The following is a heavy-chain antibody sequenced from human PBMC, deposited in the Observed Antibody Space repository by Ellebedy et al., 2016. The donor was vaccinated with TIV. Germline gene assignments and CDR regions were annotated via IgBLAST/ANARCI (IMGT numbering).Heavy chain of an antibody. Sequence: PGGSLRLSCGAFGFAFSSFAMGWVRRTPGKGLEWVSGFGVSGDSPYYADSVKGRFTISRDNSYNTLYLQMSSLRAEDTAIYYCARGKSGTYIHHAFDYWGQGTLITVSS. D-gene: IGHD1-14*01. CDR1: GFAFSSFA. CDR3: ARGKSGTYIHHAFDY. V-gene: IGHV3-23*01. CDR2: FGVSGDSP. J-gene: IGHJ4*02.